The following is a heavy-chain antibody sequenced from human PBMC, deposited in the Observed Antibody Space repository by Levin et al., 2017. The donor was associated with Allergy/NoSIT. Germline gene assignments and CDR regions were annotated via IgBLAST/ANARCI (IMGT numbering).Heavy chain of an antibody. Sequence: GESLKISCEAAGYTFTDHYMHWVRQAPGQGLEWMGWVNCNSGDTHYAQQFQDRVTITRDTSITTAYIEVSSLRLDDTALYFCARNDYGDYVQNFDYWGQGTLVTVSS. CDR1: GYTFTDHY. CDR2: VNCNSGDT. D-gene: IGHD4-17*01. CDR3: ARNDYGDYVQNFDY. V-gene: IGHV1-2*02. J-gene: IGHJ4*02.